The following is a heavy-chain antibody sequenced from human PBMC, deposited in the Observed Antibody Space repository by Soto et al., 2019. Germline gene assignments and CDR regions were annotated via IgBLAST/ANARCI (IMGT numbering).Heavy chain of an antibody. CDR2: ISGSGGST. Sequence: GGSLRLSCAASGFTFSSYAMSWVRQAPGKGLEWVSAISGSGGSTYYADSVKGRFTISRDNSKNTLYLQMNSLRDADTAVYYCAKTPAAIDWFDPWGQGTLVTVSS. CDR3: AKTPAAIDWFDP. V-gene: IGHV3-23*01. D-gene: IGHD2-2*02. J-gene: IGHJ5*02. CDR1: GFTFSSYA.